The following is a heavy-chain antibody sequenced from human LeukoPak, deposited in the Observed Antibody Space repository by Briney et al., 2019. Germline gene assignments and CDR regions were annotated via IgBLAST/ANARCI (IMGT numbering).Heavy chain of an antibody. CDR3: ARDYSKRWQQLVQGADSLDY. V-gene: IGHV1-18*01. CDR1: GYTFTSYG. J-gene: IGHJ4*02. D-gene: IGHD6-13*01. Sequence: GASVKVSCKASGYTFTSYGISWVRQAPGQGLEWMGWISAYNGNTNYAQKLQGRVTMTTDTSTSTAYMELRSLRSDDTAVYYCARDYSKRWQQLVQGADSLDYWGQGTLVTVSS. CDR2: ISAYNGNT.